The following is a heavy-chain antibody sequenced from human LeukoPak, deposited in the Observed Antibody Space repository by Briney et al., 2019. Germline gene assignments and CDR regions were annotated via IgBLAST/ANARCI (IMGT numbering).Heavy chain of an antibody. Sequence: PSETLSLTCTVSGGSISTSNYYWGWIRQPPGKGLEWIGNIFYSGSTYYSPSLRSRVTISVDTSKNQFSLKLTSVTAADTAVYYCARPIVGATGFFDPWGQGTLVTVSS. CDR2: IFYSGST. CDR3: ARPIVGATGFFDP. CDR1: GGSISTSNYY. J-gene: IGHJ5*02. V-gene: IGHV4-39*07. D-gene: IGHD1-26*01.